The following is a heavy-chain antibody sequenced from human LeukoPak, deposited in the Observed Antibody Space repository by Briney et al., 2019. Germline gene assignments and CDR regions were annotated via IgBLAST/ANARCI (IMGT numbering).Heavy chain of an antibody. Sequence: GESLKISCKGSGYSFASYWIGWVRQMPGKGLEWMGIIHPGDADIRYSPSFQGQVTISADKSINTAYLQWSSLKASDTAMYYCARQDGAAEYYFDYWGQGTLVTVSS. CDR2: IHPGDADI. V-gene: IGHV5-51*01. CDR1: GYSFASYW. D-gene: IGHD2/OR15-2a*01. CDR3: ARQDGAAEYYFDY. J-gene: IGHJ4*02.